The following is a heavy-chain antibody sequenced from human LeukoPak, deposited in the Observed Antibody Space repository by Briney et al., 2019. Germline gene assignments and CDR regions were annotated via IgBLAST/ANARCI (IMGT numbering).Heavy chain of an antibody. CDR1: GGSISSGGYY. V-gene: IGHV4-30-2*01. CDR2: IYHSGST. D-gene: IGHD2-15*01. J-gene: IGHJ3*02. Sequence: PSETLSLTSTVSGGSISSGGYYWSWLRQPPGKGLEWIGYIYHSGSTYYNPSLKRRVTNSVDRSKDPFSLKLSSVTAADTAVYYCARDNEVAVPGIGAFDIWGQGTMLTVSS. CDR3: ARDNEVAVPGIGAFDI.